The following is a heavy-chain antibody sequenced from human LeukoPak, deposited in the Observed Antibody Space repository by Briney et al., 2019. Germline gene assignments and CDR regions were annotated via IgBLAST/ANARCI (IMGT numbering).Heavy chain of an antibody. D-gene: IGHD6-19*01. CDR3: AKDILVAGTVPDYGMDV. Sequence: GRSLRLSCAASGFTFDDYAMHWVRQAPGKGLEWVSGISWNSGSIGYADSVKGRFTISRDNAKNSLYLQMNSLRAEDTALYYCAKDILVAGTVPDYGMDVWGHGTTVTVSS. CDR2: ISWNSGSI. CDR1: GFTFDDYA. J-gene: IGHJ6*02. V-gene: IGHV3-9*01.